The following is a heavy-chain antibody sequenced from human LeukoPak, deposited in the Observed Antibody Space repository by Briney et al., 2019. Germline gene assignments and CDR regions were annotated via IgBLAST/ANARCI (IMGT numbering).Heavy chain of an antibody. CDR2: ISGSGGST. CDR3: AKRGVVIRVFLVGFHKEAFYFES. Sequence: PGGSLRLSCAVSGITLSNYGMSWVRQAPGKGLEWVAGISGSGGSTIYADSVKGRFTISRDNPKNTLYLQMNSLRAEDMAFYFCAKRGVVIRVFLVGFHKEAFYFESWGQGALVTVSS. J-gene: IGHJ4*02. D-gene: IGHD3/OR15-3a*01. V-gene: IGHV3-23*01. CDR1: GITLSNYG.